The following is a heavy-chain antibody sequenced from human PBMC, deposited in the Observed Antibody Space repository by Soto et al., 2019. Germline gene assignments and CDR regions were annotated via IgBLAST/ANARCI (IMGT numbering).Heavy chain of an antibody. V-gene: IGHV4-39*01. Sequence: SETLSLTCTVSGGSISSSSYYWGWIRQPPGKGLEWIGSIYYSGSTYYNPSLKSRVTISVDTSKNQFSLKLSSVTAADTAVYYCARQPAYRVDYWGQGTLVTVSS. CDR1: GGSISSSSYY. CDR3: ARQPAYRVDY. J-gene: IGHJ4*02. CDR2: IYYSGST. D-gene: IGHD1-26*01.